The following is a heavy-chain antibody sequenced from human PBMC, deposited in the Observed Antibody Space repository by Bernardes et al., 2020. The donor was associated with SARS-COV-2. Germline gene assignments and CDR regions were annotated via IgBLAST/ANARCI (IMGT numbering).Heavy chain of an antibody. J-gene: IGHJ4*02. Sequence: GGSLRLSCAASGFTFSSYSMNWVRQAPGKGLEWVSYISSSSSTIYYADSVKGRFTISRDNSKNTLYLQVNSLRVEDTAVYYCAKERLGLLGDWGQGTLVTVSS. D-gene: IGHD1-26*01. CDR1: GFTFSSYS. V-gene: IGHV3-48*01. CDR2: ISSSSSTI. CDR3: AKERLGLLGD.